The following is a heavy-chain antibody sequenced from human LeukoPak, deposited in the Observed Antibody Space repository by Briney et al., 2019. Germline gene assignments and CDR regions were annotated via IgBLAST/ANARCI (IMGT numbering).Heavy chain of an antibody. D-gene: IGHD3-10*01. V-gene: IGHV4-38-2*02. J-gene: IGHJ3*02. CDR1: GYSISSGYY. CDR3: ARDSKTYYSRAFDI. CDR2: MFHSGST. Sequence: SETLSLTCTVSGYSISSGYYWGWIRQPPGKGLEWIGSMFHSGSTYYNPSLKSRVTISVDTSKNQFSLKLSSVTAADTAVYYCARDSKTYYSRAFDIWGQGTMVTVSS.